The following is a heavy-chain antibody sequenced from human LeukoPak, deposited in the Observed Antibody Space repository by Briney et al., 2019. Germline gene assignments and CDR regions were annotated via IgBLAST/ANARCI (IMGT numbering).Heavy chain of an antibody. CDR3: ARITDFWSGYYPDS. CDR1: GGSISSYY. V-gene: IGHV4-59*01. D-gene: IGHD3-3*01. CDR2: IYYSGST. Sequence: SETLSLTCTVSGGSISSYYWSWIRQPPGKGLEWIGYIYYSGSTNYNSSLKSRVTISLDTSKNHFSLKLSSVTAADTAMYYCARITDFWSGYYPDSWGQGTLVTVSS. J-gene: IGHJ4*02.